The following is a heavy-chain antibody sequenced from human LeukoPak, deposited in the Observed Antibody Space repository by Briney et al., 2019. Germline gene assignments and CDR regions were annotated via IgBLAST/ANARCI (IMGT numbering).Heavy chain of an antibody. CDR1: GFTFSSYA. CDR2: ISGSGGST. D-gene: IGHD3-22*01. J-gene: IGHJ4*02. CDR3: AKDRARYYYDSSGYFDY. V-gene: IGHV3-23*01. Sequence: GGSLRLSCAASGFTFSSYAMSWVRQAPGKGLEWVSAISGSGGSTYYADSVKGRFTSSRDNSKNTLYLQMNSLRAEDTAGYYCAKDRARYYYDSSGYFDYWGQGTLVTVSS.